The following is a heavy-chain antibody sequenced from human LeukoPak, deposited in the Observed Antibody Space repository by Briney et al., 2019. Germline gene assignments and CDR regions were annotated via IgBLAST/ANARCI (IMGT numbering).Heavy chain of an antibody. V-gene: IGHV4-39*01. CDR3: ASLTSEAGATRPFDY. Sequence: PSETLSLTCTVSGGSISSSSYYWGWIRQPPGKGLEWIGSIYYSGSTYYNPSLKSRVTISVDTSKNQFSLKLSSVTAADTAVYYCASLTSEAGATRPFDYWGQGTLVTVSS. J-gene: IGHJ4*02. D-gene: IGHD1-26*01. CDR1: GGSISSSSYY. CDR2: IYYSGST.